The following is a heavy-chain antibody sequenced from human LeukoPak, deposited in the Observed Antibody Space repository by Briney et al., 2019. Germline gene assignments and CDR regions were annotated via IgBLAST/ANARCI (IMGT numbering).Heavy chain of an antibody. D-gene: IGHD1-26*01. V-gene: IGHV5-51*01. CDR3: ASSIVGALYYFDY. Sequence: GESLKISCKGSGYSFTTYWIGWVRQMPGKGLECLGVIYPGDSDTRYSPSFQGQVTISADKSISTAYLQWSSLKASDTAIYYCASSIVGALYYFDYWGQGTLVTVSS. CDR1: GYSFTTYW. CDR2: IYPGDSDT. J-gene: IGHJ4*02.